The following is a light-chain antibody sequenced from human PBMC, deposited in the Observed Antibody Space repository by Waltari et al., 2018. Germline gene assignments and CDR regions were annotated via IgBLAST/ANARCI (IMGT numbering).Light chain of an antibody. CDR2: EVS. V-gene: IGLV2-14*01. CDR1: SSDVGAFNY. Sequence: QSALTQPASVSGSPGQSITISCTGTSSDVGAFNYVSWYQQPPGKDPKLIIYEVSNRPSGVSNRFSGSKSGNTASLTISGLPAEDEADYYCNSYATNSARVFGGGTKLTVL. J-gene: IGLJ3*02. CDR3: NSYATNSARV.